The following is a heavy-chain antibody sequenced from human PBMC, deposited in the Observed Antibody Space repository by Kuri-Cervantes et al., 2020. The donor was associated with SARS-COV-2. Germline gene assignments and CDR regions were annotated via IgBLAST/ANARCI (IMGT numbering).Heavy chain of an antibody. CDR3: TRGFSGYSYGDAFDI. CDR1: GFALSAHN. Sequence: GESLKISCGASGFALSAHNMHWVRQAPGKGLEWVSYISSSSNTIYYADSVKGRSTISRDNAKNSLYLQMNSLRAEDTAVYYCTRGFSGYSYGDAFDIWGQGTMVTVSS. V-gene: IGHV3-48*01. CDR2: ISSSSNTI. D-gene: IGHD5-18*01. J-gene: IGHJ3*02.